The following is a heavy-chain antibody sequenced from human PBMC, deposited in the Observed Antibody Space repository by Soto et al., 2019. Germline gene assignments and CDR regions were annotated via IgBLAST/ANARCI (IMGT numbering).Heavy chain of an antibody. D-gene: IGHD3-22*01. CDR1: GGTFSGDA. J-gene: IGHJ5*02. V-gene: IGHV1-69*13. CDR2: IIPIFGTA. Sequence: SVKGSGKAAGGTFSGDAISWVRQAPGQGLEWMGGIIPIFGTANYAQKFQGRVTITADESTSTAYMELSSLRSEDTAVYYCARGSARSYYDSSGYYRENWFDPWGQGTLVTVS. CDR3: ARGSARSYYDSSGYYRENWFDP.